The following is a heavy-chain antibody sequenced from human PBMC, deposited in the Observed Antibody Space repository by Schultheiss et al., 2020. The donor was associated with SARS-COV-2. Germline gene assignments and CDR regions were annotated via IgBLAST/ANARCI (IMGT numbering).Heavy chain of an antibody. Sequence: SQTLSLTCAISGDSVSSNSAAWNWIRQSPSRGLEWLGRTYYRSKWYNDYAVSVKSRITINPDTSKNQFSLQLNSVTPEDTAVYYCARLVSQISVVLVVYVQYNWFDPWGQGTLVTVSS. CDR2: TYYRSKWYN. CDR1: GDSVSSNSAA. J-gene: IGHJ5*02. V-gene: IGHV6-1*01. CDR3: ARLVSQISVVLVVYVQYNWFDP. D-gene: IGHD2-8*02.